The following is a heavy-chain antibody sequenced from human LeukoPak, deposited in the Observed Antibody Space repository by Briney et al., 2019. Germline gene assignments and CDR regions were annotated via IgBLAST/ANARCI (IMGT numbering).Heavy chain of an antibody. D-gene: IGHD1-26*01. V-gene: IGHV1-18*01. CDR1: GYSFTSYA. CDR3: ARGRIGSYFLS. Sequence: SVKLSCKASGYSFTSYAISWVRQAPGQGLGWMGWISTYDGNTNYAQKIQGRVTMTTDTSTSTAYMELRGLRSDDTAIYYCARGRIGSYFLSWGQGTLVAVSS. J-gene: IGHJ1*01. CDR2: ISTYDGNT.